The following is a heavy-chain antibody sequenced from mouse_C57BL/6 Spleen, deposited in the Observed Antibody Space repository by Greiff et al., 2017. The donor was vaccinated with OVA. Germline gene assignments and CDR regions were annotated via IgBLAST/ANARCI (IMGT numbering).Heavy chain of an antibody. V-gene: IGHV3-6*01. CDR1: GYSITSGYY. D-gene: IGHD2-4*01. Sequence: DVKLQESGPGLVKPSQSLSLTCSVTGYSITSGYYWNWIRQFPGNKLEWMGYISYDGSNNYNPSLKNRISITRDTSKNQFFLKLNSVTTEDTATYYCARDDDSSFAYWGQGTLVTVSA. J-gene: IGHJ3*01. CDR3: ARDDDSSFAY. CDR2: ISYDGSN.